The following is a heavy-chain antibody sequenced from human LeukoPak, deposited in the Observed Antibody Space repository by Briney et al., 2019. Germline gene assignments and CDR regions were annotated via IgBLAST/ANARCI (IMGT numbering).Heavy chain of an antibody. CDR2: IIPIFGTA. CDR1: GYTFTGYY. J-gene: IGHJ4*02. D-gene: IGHD3-22*01. V-gene: IGHV1-69*13. CDR3: ARTYDSSGYSDY. Sequence: GASVKVSCKASGYTFTGYYMHWVRQAPGQGLEWMGGIIPIFGTANYAQKFQGRVTITADESTSTAYMELSSLRSEDTAVYYCARTYDSSGYSDYWGQGTLVTVSS.